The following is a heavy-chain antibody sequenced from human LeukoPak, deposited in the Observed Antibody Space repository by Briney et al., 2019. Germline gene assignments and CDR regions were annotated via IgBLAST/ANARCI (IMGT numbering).Heavy chain of an antibody. CDR3: ARFSVVANFDY. CDR1: GGSISSSSYY. V-gene: IGHV4-39*01. CDR2: IYYSGST. D-gene: IGHD2-15*01. J-gene: IGHJ4*02. Sequence: SETLSLTCTVSGGSISSSSYYWGWIRQPPGKGLEWIGSIYYSGSTYYNPSLKSRVTISVDTSKNQFSLRLSSVTAADTAVYYCARFSVVANFDYWGQGTLVTVSS.